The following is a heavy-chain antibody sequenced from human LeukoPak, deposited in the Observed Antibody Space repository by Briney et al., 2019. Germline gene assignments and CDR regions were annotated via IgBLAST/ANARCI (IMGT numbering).Heavy chain of an antibody. D-gene: IGHD3-3*01. Sequence: GGSLRLSCAASGFTFSSYEMNWVRQAPGKGLERVSYISSSGSTIYYADSVKGRFTISRDNAKNSLYLQMNSLRAEDTAVYYCARRYYDFWCGYPLSYYYYGMDVWGQGTTVTVSS. V-gene: IGHV3-48*03. CDR3: ARRYYDFWCGYPLSYYYYGMDV. CDR2: ISSSGSTI. CDR1: GFTFSSYE. J-gene: IGHJ6*02.